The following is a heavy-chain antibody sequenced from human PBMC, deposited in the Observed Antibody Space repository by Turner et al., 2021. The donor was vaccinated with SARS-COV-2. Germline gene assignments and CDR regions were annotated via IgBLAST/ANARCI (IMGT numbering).Heavy chain of an antibody. V-gene: IGHV3-7*03. Sequence: EVQLVESGGALVQPGGSLRLSCAASGFTFSSYWMNWVRQVPGKGLEWGATIKEDSSEVYYADSGKGRFTILRDNANSSLHLQMNSLRAEDTVVYYCARGRFLEDYWGRGTLITVSS. J-gene: IGHJ4*02. CDR3: ARGRFLEDY. D-gene: IGHD3-3*01. CDR2: IKEDSSEV. CDR1: GFTFSSYW.